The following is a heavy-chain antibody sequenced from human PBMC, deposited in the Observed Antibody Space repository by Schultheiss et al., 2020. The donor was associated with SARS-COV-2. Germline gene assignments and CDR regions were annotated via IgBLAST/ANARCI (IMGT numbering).Heavy chain of an antibody. CDR1: GYTFNTYG. CDR2: MNPNSGNT. Sequence: ASVKVSCKASGYTFNTYGISWVRQAPGQGLEWMGWMNPNSGNTGYAQKFQGRVTITADESTSTAYMELSSLRSEDTAVYYCARDRYDFWSGYVSYWYFDLWGRGTLVTVSS. CDR3: ARDRYDFWSGYVSYWYFDL. D-gene: IGHD3-3*01. V-gene: IGHV1-8*03. J-gene: IGHJ2*01.